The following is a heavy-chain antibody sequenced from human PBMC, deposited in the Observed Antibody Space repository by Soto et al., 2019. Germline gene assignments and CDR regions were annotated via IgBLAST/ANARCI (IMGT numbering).Heavy chain of an antibody. CDR2: IYWDDDK. J-gene: IGHJ4*02. CDR1: GFSLSTSGVG. D-gene: IGHD1-1*01. CDR3: GHKGPDDGPLDY. V-gene: IGHV2-5*02. Sequence: QITLKESGPTLVKPTQTLTLTCTFSGFSLSTSGVGVGWIRQSAGKALEWLAVIYWDDDKRYSPSLKSRLSTTTDTSTNQVVLTMTNRDPADTATYYCGHKGPDDGPLDYWGQGTLVTASS.